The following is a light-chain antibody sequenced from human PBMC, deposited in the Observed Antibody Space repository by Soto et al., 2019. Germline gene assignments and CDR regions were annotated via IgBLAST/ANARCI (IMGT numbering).Light chain of an antibody. V-gene: IGLV1-40*01. CDR2: GNN. J-gene: IGLJ3*02. CDR3: QSYDTSLSGSV. CDR1: SSNIGTGYD. Sequence: QSVLTQPPSVSGAPGQRVTISCTGNSSNIGTGYDVHWYRQLPGTAPKLLIYGNNNRPSGVPDRFSGSRSGTSASLAITGLRAEDEADYYCQSYDTSLSGSVFGGGTKLTVL.